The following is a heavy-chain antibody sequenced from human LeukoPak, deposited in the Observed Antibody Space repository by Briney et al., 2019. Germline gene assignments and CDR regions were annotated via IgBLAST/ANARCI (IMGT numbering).Heavy chain of an antibody. J-gene: IGHJ4*02. D-gene: IGHD3-22*01. V-gene: IGHV3-30-3*01. Sequence: GRSLRLSCAASGSTFSSYAMHWVRQAPGKGLEWVAVISYDGSNKYYADSVKGRFTISRDNSKNTLYLQMNSLRAEDTAVYYCARGDDSSGTIFDYWGQGTLVTVSS. CDR1: GSTFSSYA. CDR3: ARGDDSSGTIFDY. CDR2: ISYDGSNK.